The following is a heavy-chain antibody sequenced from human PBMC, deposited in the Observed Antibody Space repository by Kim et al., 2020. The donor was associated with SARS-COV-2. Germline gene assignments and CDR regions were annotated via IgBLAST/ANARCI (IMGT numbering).Heavy chain of an antibody. J-gene: IGHJ6*02. D-gene: IGHD4-17*01. CDR3: ARPYGDYARGGMDV. Sequence: GGSLRLSCAASGFTFSNYGMHWVRQAPGKGLEWVAVISYDGNNRYYADSMKGRFTISRDNSKNTLYLQMNSLRAEDTAVYYCARPYGDYARGGMDVWGQGTTVTVS. CDR2: ISYDGNNR. V-gene: IGHV3-33*05. CDR1: GFTFSNYG.